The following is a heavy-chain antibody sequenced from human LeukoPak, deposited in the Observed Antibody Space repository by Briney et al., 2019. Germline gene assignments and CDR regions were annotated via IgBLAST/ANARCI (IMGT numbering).Heavy chain of an antibody. D-gene: IGHD5-18*01. J-gene: IGHJ4*02. V-gene: IGHV3-30-3*01. Sequence: PGRSLGLSCAASGFTFSSYAMHWVRQAPGKGLEWVAVISYDGSNKYYADSVKGRFTISRDNSKNTLYLQMNSLRAEDTAVYYCARRGYSYGSTGYYFDYWGQGTLVTVSS. CDR2: ISYDGSNK. CDR1: GFTFSSYA. CDR3: ARRGYSYGSTGYYFDY.